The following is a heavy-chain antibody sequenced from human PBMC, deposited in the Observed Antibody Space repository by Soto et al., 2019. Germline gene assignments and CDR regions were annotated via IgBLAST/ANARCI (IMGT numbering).Heavy chain of an antibody. CDR3: ARFNWYFDL. Sequence: QVQLQESGPGLVKPSETLSLTCTVSGGSISSYYWSWIRQPPGKGLEWIGYIYYRGSTNYNPSLKSRLTISVDTSKNQFSLKLSSVTAADTAMYYCARFNWYFDLWGRGTLVTVSS. J-gene: IGHJ2*01. CDR1: GGSISSYY. CDR2: IYYRGST. V-gene: IGHV4-59*01.